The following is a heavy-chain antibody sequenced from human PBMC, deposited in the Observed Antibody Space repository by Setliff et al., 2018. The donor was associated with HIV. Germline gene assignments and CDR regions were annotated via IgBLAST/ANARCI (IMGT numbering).Heavy chain of an antibody. V-gene: IGHV3-23*01. CDR1: GFTFSSYA. J-gene: IGHJ4*02. D-gene: IGHD1-26*01. Sequence: GGSLRLSCAASGFTFSSYAMSWVRQAPGKGLEWVSAISGSGGSTYYADSVKGRFTISRDNSKNTVYLQMNSLRADDTAVYFCARLAHPRYSGNYYGTSAGTFDYWGQGTLVTVSS. CDR3: ARLAHPRYSGNYYGTSAGTFDY. CDR2: ISGSGGST.